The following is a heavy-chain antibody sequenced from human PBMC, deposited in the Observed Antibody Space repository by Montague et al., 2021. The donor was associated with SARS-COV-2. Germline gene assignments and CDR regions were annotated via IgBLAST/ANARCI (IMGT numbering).Heavy chain of an antibody. CDR1: GFSLSTSGMC. D-gene: IGHD4-23*01. CDR2: IDWDDDK. CDR3: ARSYATAVVTRAFDY. J-gene: IGHJ4*02. V-gene: IGHV2-70*01. Sequence: PALVKPTQTLTLTCTFSGFSLSTSGMCVSWIRQPPGKALEWLTLIDWDDDKYYSPSLKTRLTISKDTSKNQVVLTMTNMDPVDTATYYCARSYATAVVTRAFDYWGQGTLVTVSS.